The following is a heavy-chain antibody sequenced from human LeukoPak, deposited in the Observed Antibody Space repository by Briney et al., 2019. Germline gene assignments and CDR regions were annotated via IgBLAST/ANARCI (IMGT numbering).Heavy chain of an antibody. D-gene: IGHD6-6*01. CDR1: GFTFSSYG. CDR2: IRYDGSNK. J-gene: IGHJ4*02. Sequence: GSLRLSCAASGFTFSSYGMHWVRQAPGKGLEWVAFIRYDGSNKYYADSVKGRFTISRDNSKNTLYLQMNSLRAEDTAVYYCAKDAGYSSSLFGGIDYWGQGTLVTVSS. CDR3: AKDAGYSSSLFGGIDY. V-gene: IGHV3-30*02.